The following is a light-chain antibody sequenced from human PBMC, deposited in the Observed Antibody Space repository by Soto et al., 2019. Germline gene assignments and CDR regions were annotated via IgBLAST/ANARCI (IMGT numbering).Light chain of an antibody. CDR2: DTS. CDR1: QSVSNY. V-gene: IGKV3-11*01. J-gene: IGKJ1*01. CDR3: QHHNNWFSWT. Sequence: EIVLTQSPATLSLSPGERATLSCRASQSVSNYLAWYQQKPGQPPRLLIYDTSNRATGIPARFRGSGSGTDFNLTISSLEPEDFAVYYCQHHNNWFSWTFGQGTKVDSK.